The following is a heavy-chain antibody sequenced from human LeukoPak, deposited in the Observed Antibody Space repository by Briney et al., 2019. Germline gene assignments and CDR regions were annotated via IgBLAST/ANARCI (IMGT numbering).Heavy chain of an antibody. J-gene: IGHJ4*02. CDR3: ARDALIRGYSGYDLADY. V-gene: IGHV3-21*01. CDR2: XSSSSSYI. D-gene: IGHD5-12*01. Sequence: MXWXRQAPXKGXEWVSSXSSSSSYIYYADSVKGRFTISRDNAKNSLYLQMNSLRAGDTAVYYCARDALIRGYSGYDLADYWGQGTLVTVSS.